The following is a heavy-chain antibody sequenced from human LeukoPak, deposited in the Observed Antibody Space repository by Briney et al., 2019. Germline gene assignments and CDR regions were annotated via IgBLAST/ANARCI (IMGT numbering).Heavy chain of an antibody. D-gene: IGHD3-9*01. CDR3: ASPWATGSRSV. CDR1: GGSISSYY. CDR2: IYYSGST. V-gene: IGHV4-59*01. J-gene: IGHJ4*02. Sequence: SETLSLTCTVSGGSISSYYWSWIRQPPGKGLEWIGYIYYSGSTNYNPSLKSRVTISVDTSKNQFSLKLSSVTAADAAVYYCASPWATGSRSVWGQGTLVTVSS.